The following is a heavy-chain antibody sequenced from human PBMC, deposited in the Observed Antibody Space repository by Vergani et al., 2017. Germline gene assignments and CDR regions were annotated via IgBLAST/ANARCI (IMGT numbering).Heavy chain of an antibody. D-gene: IGHD6-19*01. CDR3: ARQQWLTARGAFDI. J-gene: IGHJ3*02. CDR2: IYHSGST. V-gene: IGHV4-38-2*01. CDR1: GYSISSGYY. Sequence: QVQLQESGPGLVKPSETLSLTCAVSGYSISSGYYWGWIRQPPGKGLEWIGSIYHSGSTNYNPSLKSRVTISVDTSKNQFSLKLSSVTAADTAVYYCARQQWLTARGAFDIWGQGTMVTVSS.